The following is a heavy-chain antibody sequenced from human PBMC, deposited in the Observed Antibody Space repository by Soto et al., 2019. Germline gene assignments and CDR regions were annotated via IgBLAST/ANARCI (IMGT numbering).Heavy chain of an antibody. CDR1: CASIMSTDYY. CDR2: VYYTGST. CDR3: VRTAREGAVAPHWFDR. Sequence: SETLSLTCTFSCASIMSTDYYWSWIRQAPGKGLEWIGYVYYTGSTYYNPSLMSRLTISVDTSKNQFSLKLTSVTAAETAVYYCVRTAREGAVAPHWFDRWGQGTQVTVSS. D-gene: IGHD2-21*02. J-gene: IGHJ5*02. V-gene: IGHV4-30-4*01.